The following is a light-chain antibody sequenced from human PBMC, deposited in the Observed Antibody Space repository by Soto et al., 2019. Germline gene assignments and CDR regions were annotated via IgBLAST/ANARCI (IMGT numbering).Light chain of an antibody. Sequence: EIVLTQSPATLSLSPGERATLSCRASLSVSSYLAWYQQKPGQAPRLLIYDASNRATGIPARFSGSGSGTDFTLTISSLEPEDFAVYYCQQRSNWPLSWTFGQGTKVDIK. CDR3: QQRSNWPLSWT. V-gene: IGKV3-11*01. CDR2: DAS. CDR1: LSVSSY. J-gene: IGKJ1*01.